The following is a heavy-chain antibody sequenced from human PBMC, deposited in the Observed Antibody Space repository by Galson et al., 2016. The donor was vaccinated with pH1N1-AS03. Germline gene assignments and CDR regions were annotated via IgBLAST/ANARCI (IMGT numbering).Heavy chain of an antibody. CDR1: GFIFSNHG. V-gene: IGHV3-64*02. Sequence: SLRLSCAASGFIFSNHGMHWARQAPGKGPEFVARISSDGGSTYYADSVKARFTISRDNSKNKLYLQMDSLRVEDTAVYYCERAGGYWGQGTLVTVSS. CDR3: ERAGGY. CDR2: ISSDGGST. J-gene: IGHJ4*02.